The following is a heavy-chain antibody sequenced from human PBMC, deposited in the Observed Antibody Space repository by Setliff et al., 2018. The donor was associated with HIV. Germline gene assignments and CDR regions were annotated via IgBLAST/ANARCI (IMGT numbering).Heavy chain of an antibody. Sequence: SETLSLTCAVSGYSISGGCYWGWIRQPPGKGLEWIGCMYHTGSTYYSPSLNSRFTISVDTSKNQFSLKLRSVTAADTAVYYCARQPLYNDYDWRSYYFDYWGQGSLVTVSS. D-gene: IGHD5-12*01. V-gene: IGHV4-38-2*01. CDR2: MYHTGST. CDR1: GYSISGGCY. J-gene: IGHJ4*02. CDR3: ARQPLYNDYDWRSYYFDY.